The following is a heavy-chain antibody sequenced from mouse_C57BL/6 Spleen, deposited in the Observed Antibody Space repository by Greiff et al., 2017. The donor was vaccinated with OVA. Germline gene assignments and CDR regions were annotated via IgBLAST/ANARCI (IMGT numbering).Heavy chain of an antibody. V-gene: IGHV14-4*01. CDR2: IDPENGDT. CDR3: TTGDGNYEVGFAY. D-gene: IGHD2-1*01. Sequence: EVQLQQSGAELVRPGASVKLSCTASGFNIKDDYMHWVKQRPEQGLEWIGWIDPENGDTEYASKFQGKATITADTSSNTAYMQLSSLTSEDTAVYYCTTGDGNYEVGFAYWGQGTLVTVSA. J-gene: IGHJ3*01. CDR1: GFNIKDDY.